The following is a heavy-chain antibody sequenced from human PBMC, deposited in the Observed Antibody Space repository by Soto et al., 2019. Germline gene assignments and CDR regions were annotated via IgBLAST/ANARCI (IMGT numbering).Heavy chain of an antibody. D-gene: IGHD3-9*01. CDR2: IIPIFGTA. CDR1: GGTFSSYA. Sequence: SVKVSCKASGGTFSSYAISWVRQAPGQGLEWMGGIIPIFGTANYAQKFQGRVTITADESTSTAYMELSSLRSEDTAVYYCARGRSLIVILTGYSENYYYGMDVWGQGTTVTVSS. V-gene: IGHV1-69*13. CDR3: ARGRSLIVILTGYSENYYYGMDV. J-gene: IGHJ6*02.